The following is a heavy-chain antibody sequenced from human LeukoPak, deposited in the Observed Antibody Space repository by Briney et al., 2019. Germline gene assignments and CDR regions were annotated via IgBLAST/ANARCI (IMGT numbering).Heavy chain of an antibody. D-gene: IGHD3-9*01. J-gene: IGHJ4*02. CDR3: ARTYYDILTGPNPFFDY. CDR2: INHSGST. V-gene: IGHV4-34*01. CDR1: GGSFSGYY. Sequence: SEALSLTCAVYGGSFSGYYWSWIRQPPGKGLEWIGEINHSGSTNYNPSLKSRVTISVDTSKNQFSLKLSSVTAADTAVYYCARTYYDILTGPNPFFDYWGQGTLVTVSS.